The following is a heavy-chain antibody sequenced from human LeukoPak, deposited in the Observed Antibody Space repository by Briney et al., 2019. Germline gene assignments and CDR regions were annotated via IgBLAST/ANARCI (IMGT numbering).Heavy chain of an antibody. CDR1: GGTFSSYA. CDR3: ARDSGIFGVVTNDY. J-gene: IGHJ4*02. D-gene: IGHD3-3*01. V-gene: IGHV1-69*06. Sequence: SVKVSCKASGGTFSSYAISWVRQAPGQGLEWMGGIIPIFGTANYAQKFQGRVTITADKSTSTAYMELSSLRSEDTAVYYCARDSGIFGVVTNDYWGQGTLVTVSS. CDR2: IIPIFGTA.